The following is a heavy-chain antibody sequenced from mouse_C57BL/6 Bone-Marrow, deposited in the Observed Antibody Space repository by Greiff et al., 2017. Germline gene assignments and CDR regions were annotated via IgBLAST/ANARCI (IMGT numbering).Heavy chain of an antibody. CDR2: IDPSDSYT. Sequence: VQLQQPGAELVKPGASVKLSCKASGYTFTSYWMQWVKQRPGQGLEWIGEIDPSDSYTNYNQKFKGKATLTVDTSSSTAYLQLSSLTSEDSAVYYCARKRGRFDYWGQGTTLTVSS. V-gene: IGHV1-50*01. CDR1: GYTFTSYW. CDR3: ARKRGRFDY. D-gene: IGHD4-1*01. J-gene: IGHJ2*01.